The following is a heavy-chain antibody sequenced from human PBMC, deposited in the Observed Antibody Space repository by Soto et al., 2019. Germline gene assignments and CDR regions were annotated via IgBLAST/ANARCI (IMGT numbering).Heavy chain of an antibody. Sequence: ASVKVSCKASGYSFTSYAMHWVRQAPGQRLEWMGWINAGNGNTKYSQKFQGRVTITRDTSASTAYMELSSLRSEDTAVYYCARVYGSGSYYYYYGMDVWGQGTTVTVSS. CDR2: INAGNGNT. CDR3: ARVYGSGSYYYYYGMDV. J-gene: IGHJ6*02. CDR1: GYSFTSYA. V-gene: IGHV1-3*01. D-gene: IGHD3-10*01.